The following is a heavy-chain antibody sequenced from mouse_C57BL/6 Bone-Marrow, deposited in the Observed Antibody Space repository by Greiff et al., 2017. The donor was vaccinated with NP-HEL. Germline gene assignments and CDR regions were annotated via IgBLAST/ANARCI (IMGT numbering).Heavy chain of an antibody. Sequence: EVKLMESGGDLVKPGGSLKLSCAASGFTFSSYGMSWVRQTPEKRLEWVATISSGGSYTYYPDSVKGRFTISRDNAKNTLYLQMSSLKSEDTAIYYCARHYYSNYFDYWGQGTTLTVSS. D-gene: IGHD2-5*01. CDR3: ARHYYSNYFDY. CDR1: GFTFSSYG. J-gene: IGHJ2*01. CDR2: ISSGGSYT. V-gene: IGHV5-6*01.